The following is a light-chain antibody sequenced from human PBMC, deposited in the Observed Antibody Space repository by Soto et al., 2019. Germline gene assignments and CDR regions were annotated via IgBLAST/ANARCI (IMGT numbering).Light chain of an antibody. V-gene: IGKV3-15*01. CDR3: QQYNNWPPWT. J-gene: IGKJ1*01. CDR1: QNVRSN. Sequence: ILMTQSPATVSVSLGERATLSCRATQNVRSNVAWYQQKPGQAPRLLIYGASTRATGVPARFSGSGSGTEFTLTISSLQSEDFAVYYCQQYNNWPPWTFGQGTKVDI. CDR2: GAS.